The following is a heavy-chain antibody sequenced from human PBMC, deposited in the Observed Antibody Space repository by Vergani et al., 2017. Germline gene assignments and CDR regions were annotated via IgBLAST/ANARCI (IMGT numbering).Heavy chain of an antibody. V-gene: IGHV1-8*01. CDR1: GYTFTSYD. J-gene: IGHJ6*03. CDR2: MNPNSGNT. Sequence: QVQLVQSGAEVKKPGASVKVSCKASGYTFTSYDINWVRQATGQGLEWMGWMNPNSGNTGYAQKFQGRVTMTRNTSISTAYMELSSLRSEDTAVYYCAGIYDFWDYYYYSYMDVWGKGTTVTVSS. CDR3: AGIYDFWDYYYYSYMDV. D-gene: IGHD3-3*01.